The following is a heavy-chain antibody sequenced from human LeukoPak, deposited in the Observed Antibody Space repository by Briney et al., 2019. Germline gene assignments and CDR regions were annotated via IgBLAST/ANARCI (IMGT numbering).Heavy chain of an antibody. CDR3: VRVGSGTTRDY. J-gene: IGHJ4*02. Sequence: PGGSLRLSCAASGFSFTSHWMHWVRQAPGKGLVWVSRISSDGSSTSYADSVKGRFTMSRDNAKNTLYLQMNSLRAEDTAVYYCVRVGSGTTRDYWGQGTLATVSS. CDR1: GFSFTSHW. CDR2: ISSDGSST. V-gene: IGHV3-74*01. D-gene: IGHD1-14*01.